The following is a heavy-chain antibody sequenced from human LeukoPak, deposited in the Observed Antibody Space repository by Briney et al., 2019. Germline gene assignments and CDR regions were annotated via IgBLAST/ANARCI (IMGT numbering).Heavy chain of an antibody. CDR1: GYTFTSYD. CDR2: MNPNSGNT. Sequence: GASVKVSCKASGYTFTSYDINWVRQATGQGLEWMGWMNPNSGNTGYAQKFLGRVTMTRNISITTAYMELSSLRSDDTAVYYCARDTDSSGYDGEGWFDPWGQGTLVTVSS. V-gene: IGHV1-8*01. CDR3: ARDTDSSGYDGEGWFDP. J-gene: IGHJ5*02. D-gene: IGHD3-22*01.